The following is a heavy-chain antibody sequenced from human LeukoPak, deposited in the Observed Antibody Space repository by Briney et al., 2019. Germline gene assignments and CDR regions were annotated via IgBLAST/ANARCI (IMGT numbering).Heavy chain of an antibody. V-gene: IGHV3-23*01. CDR2: ISGSGGST. CDR3: AKAIVPAYYYYGMDV. CDR1: GFTFSSYA. Sequence: GGSLRLSCAASGFTFSSYAMSWVRQAPGKGLEWVSAISGSGGSTYYADSVKGRFTISRDNSKNTLYLQMNSLRAEDTAVYYCAKAIVPAYYYYGMDVWGQGTTATVSS. J-gene: IGHJ6*02. D-gene: IGHD2-2*01.